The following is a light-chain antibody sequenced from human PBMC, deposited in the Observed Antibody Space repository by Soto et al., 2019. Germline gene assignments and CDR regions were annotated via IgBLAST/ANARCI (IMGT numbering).Light chain of an antibody. CDR2: TNN. CDR1: SSNIGSHN. J-gene: IGLJ2*01. CDR3: AAWDDSLSGRV. V-gene: IGLV1-47*01. Sequence: QSVLTQPPSASGTPGQRVTISCSGSSSNIGSHNVYWYQQLPGTAPKLLIYTNNQRPSGVPDRFSGSKAGTSASLAISGLRSEDEADYYCAAWDDSLSGRVFGGGTKLTVL.